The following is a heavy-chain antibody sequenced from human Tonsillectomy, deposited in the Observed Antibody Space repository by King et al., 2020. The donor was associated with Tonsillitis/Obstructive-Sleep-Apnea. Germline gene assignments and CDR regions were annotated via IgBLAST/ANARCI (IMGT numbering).Heavy chain of an antibody. Sequence: QLVQSGAEVKKPGSSVRVSCRASGGTFSNYNINWVRQAPGQGLQWMGGIIPIFGTTDYAQKFQGRVTITADESTSTAYMDLSSLRSEDTAGYYCATSPANIVVVPTTLHFDYWGQGTLVTVSS. CDR2: IIPIFGTT. D-gene: IGHD2-2*01. CDR1: GGTFSNYN. J-gene: IGHJ4*02. V-gene: IGHV1-69*12. CDR3: ATSPANIVVVPTTLHFDY.